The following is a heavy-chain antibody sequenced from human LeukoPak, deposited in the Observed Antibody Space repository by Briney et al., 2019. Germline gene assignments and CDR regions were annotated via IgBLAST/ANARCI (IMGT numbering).Heavy chain of an antibody. J-gene: IGHJ4*02. CDR1: GYTISSGYY. CDR2: IYHSGST. Sequence: SETLSLTCTVSGYTISSGYYWGWIRQPPGKGLEWIGSIYHSGSTYYNPSLKSRVTISVDTSKNQFSLKLSSVTAADTAVYYCARKTIFGVVIAPSFDYWGQGTLVTVSS. CDR3: ARKTIFGVVIAPSFDY. V-gene: IGHV4-38-2*02. D-gene: IGHD3-3*01.